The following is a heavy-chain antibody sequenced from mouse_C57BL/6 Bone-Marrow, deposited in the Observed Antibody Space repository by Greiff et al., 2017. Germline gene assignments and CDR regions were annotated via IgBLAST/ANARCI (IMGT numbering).Heavy chain of an antibody. J-gene: IGHJ4*01. V-gene: IGHV2-2*01. CDR2: IWSGGST. Sequence: QVQLKESGPGLVQPSQCLSITCTVSGFSLTSYGVHWVRQSPGKGLEWLGVIWSGGSTDYNAAFISRLSISKDNAKSQVVFKRSSLQADDTAIYYCARKGWLLKGMDDWGQGTSVTVSS. CDR1: GFSLTSYG. D-gene: IGHD2-3*01. CDR3: ARKGWLLKGMDD.